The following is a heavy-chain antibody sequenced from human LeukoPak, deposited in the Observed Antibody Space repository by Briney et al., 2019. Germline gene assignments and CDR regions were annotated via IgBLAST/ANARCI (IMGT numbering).Heavy chain of an antibody. CDR3: ARGPGAFDI. D-gene: IGHD2-2*01. J-gene: IGHJ3*02. CDR1: GFMFSSYW. Sequence: GGSLRLSCAASGFMFSSYWMNWVRQAPGKGLVWVSRINSDGSSTSYADSVKGRFTISRDNAKNTLFLQMNSLRAEDTAVYYCARGPGAFDIWGQGTMVTVSS. V-gene: IGHV3-74*01. CDR2: INSDGSST.